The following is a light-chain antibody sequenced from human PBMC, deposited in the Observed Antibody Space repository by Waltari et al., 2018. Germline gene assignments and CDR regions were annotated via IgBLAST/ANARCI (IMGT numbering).Light chain of an antibody. V-gene: IGKV1-5*03. CDR2: KTS. CDR3: QQYHTFYS. J-gene: IGKJ2*03. Sequence: DLQMTQSPSTLSASVRDTVPITCRASQSISHWLAWYQQKPGKAPKLLIYKTSILERGVPSRFSGVGSETEFALTISSLQPDDFATYHCQQYHTFYSFGQGTKLEIK. CDR1: QSISHW.